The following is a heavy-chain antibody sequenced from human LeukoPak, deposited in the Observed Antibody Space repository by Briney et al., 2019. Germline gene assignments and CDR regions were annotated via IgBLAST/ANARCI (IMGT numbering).Heavy chain of an antibody. CDR1: GFTFSSYA. CDR2: ISGSGGST. V-gene: IGHV3-23*01. CDR3: AKWVGYSSSWYSPADFDY. D-gene: IGHD6-13*01. Sequence: GGSLRLSCAAPGFTFSSYAMSWVRQAPGKGLEWVSAISGSGGSTYYAGSVKGRFTISRDNSKNTLYLQMNSLRAEDTAVYYCAKWVGYSSSWYSPADFDYWGQGTLVTVSS. J-gene: IGHJ4*02.